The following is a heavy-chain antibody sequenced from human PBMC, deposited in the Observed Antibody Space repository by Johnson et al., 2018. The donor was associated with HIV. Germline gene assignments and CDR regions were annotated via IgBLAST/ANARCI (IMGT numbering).Heavy chain of an antibody. Sequence: DVQLVESGGGLVQPGGSLRLSCAASGFTVSSNYMSWVRQAPGQGLEWVSVIYSGGSTYYADSVKGRFTISRDNSKNTLYLQMNSLRAEDTAVYYCASAVARTKGGAFDIWGQGTMVTVSS. CDR2: IYSGGST. J-gene: IGHJ3*02. CDR1: GFTVSSNY. CDR3: ASAVARTKGGAFDI. D-gene: IGHD6-19*01. V-gene: IGHV3-66*01.